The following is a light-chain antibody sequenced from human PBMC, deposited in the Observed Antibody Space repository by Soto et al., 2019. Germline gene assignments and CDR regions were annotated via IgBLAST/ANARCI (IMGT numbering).Light chain of an antibody. J-gene: IGLJ2*01. Sequence: QLVLTQPASVSGSPGQSITISCTGTSSDVGAYNYVSWYQQHPGKAPKLMIYDVGNRPSGVSNRFSGSKSGNTASLTISGLQAGDEADYYCSSYTGSSTVVFGGGTKLTVL. V-gene: IGLV2-14*01. CDR3: SSYTGSSTVV. CDR2: DVG. CDR1: SSDVGAYNY.